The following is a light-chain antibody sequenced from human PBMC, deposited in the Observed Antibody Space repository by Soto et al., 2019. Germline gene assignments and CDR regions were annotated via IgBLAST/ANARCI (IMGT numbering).Light chain of an antibody. CDR2: DVS. CDR1: QSISTY. Sequence: EIVLTQSPATLSLSPGEIATLSCRASQSISTYLAWYQQKPGQAPRLLIYDVSQRAAGVPARFSGSGSGTDFTLTISSLEPEDCAVYYCQQRSNWPPGLTFGGGTKVEI. J-gene: IGKJ4*01. CDR3: QQRSNWPPGLT. V-gene: IGKV3-11*01.